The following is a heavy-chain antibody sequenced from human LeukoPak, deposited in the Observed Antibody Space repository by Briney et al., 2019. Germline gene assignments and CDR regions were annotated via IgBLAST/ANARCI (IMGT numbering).Heavy chain of an antibody. CDR1: GFSFYNYA. Sequence: GGSLRLSCAASGFSFYNYAMSWVRQAPGKGLEWLSGISGSGGTIYYVDSVKGRFTISGDNSKNTLYLQMNSLRAEDTAVYYCARAMMVVANLWGVYDYWGQGTLVTVSS. CDR2: ISGSGGTI. CDR3: ARAMMVVANLWGVYDY. V-gene: IGHV3-23*01. D-gene: IGHD3-22*01. J-gene: IGHJ4*02.